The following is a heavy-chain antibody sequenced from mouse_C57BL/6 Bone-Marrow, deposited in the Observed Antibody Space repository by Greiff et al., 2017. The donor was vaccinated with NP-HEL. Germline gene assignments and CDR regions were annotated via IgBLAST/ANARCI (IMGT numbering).Heavy chain of an antibody. CDR1: GYTFTDYY. Sequence: QVQLQQSGAELVRPGASVKLSCKASGYTFTDYYINWVKQRPGQGLEWIARIYPGSGNTYYNEKFKGKATLTAEKSSSTAYMQLSSLTSEDSAVYFCARDGNYVRYFDVWGTGTTVTVSS. D-gene: IGHD2-1*01. J-gene: IGHJ1*03. CDR3: ARDGNYVRYFDV. CDR2: IYPGSGNT. V-gene: IGHV1-76*01.